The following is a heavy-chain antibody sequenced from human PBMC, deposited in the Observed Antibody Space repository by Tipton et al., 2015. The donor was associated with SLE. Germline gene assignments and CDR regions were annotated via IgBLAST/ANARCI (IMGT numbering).Heavy chain of an antibody. J-gene: IGHJ6*03. Sequence: TLSLTCTASGGSISSYYWSWIRQPPGKGLEWIGYIYYSGSTNYNPSLKSRVTISVDTSKNQFSLKLSSVTAADTAVYYCARWGSFYYYMDVWGKGTTVTVSS. V-gene: IGHV4-59*12. CDR1: GGSISSYY. CDR2: IYYSGST. CDR3: ARWGSFYYYMDV. D-gene: IGHD3-16*02.